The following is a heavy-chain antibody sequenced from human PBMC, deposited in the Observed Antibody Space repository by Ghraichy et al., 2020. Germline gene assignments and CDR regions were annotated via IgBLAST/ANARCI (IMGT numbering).Heavy chain of an antibody. CDR1: GFTFSSYA. V-gene: IGHV3-30-3*01. J-gene: IGHJ4*02. Sequence: GALRLSCAASGFTFSSYAMHWVRQAPGKGLEWVAVISYDGSNKYYADSVKGRFTISRDNSKNTLYLQMNSLRAEDTAVYYLARDGSSLAGPWYWGQGTLVTVSS. CDR2: ISYDGSNK. CDR3: ARDGSSLAGPWY. D-gene: IGHD2-15*01.